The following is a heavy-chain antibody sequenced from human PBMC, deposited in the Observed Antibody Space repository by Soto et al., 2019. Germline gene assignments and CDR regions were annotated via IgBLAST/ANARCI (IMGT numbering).Heavy chain of an antibody. CDR3: ARDMQLWRLDY. D-gene: IGHD5-18*01. CDR2: ISSSTSHT. CDR1: GFPFSDYY. J-gene: IGHJ4*02. Sequence: PGGSLRLSCAVSGFPFSDYYMTWIRQAPGKGLEWVSCISSSTSHTNYADSVKGRFTISRDNSKNTLYLQMNSLRAEDTAVYYCARDMQLWRLDYWGQGTQVTVSS. V-gene: IGHV3-11*06.